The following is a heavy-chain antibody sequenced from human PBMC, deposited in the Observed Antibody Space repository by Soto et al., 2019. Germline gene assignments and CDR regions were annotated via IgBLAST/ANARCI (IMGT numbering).Heavy chain of an antibody. CDR1: GYTFTSYY. CDR3: ARVPGAYCSGGSCYSANAFDI. D-gene: IGHD2-15*01. Sequence: GASVKVCCKASGYTFTSYYMHWVRQAPGQGLEWMGIINPSGGSTSYAQKFQGRATMTRDTSTSTVYMELSSLRPEDTAVYYCARVPGAYCSGGSCYSANAFDIWGQGTMVTVSS. V-gene: IGHV1-46*03. J-gene: IGHJ3*02. CDR2: INPSGGST.